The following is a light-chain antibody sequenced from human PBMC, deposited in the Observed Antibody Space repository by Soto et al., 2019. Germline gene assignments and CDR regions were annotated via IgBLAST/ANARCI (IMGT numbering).Light chain of an antibody. V-gene: IGKV1-39*01. CDR3: KQSYSNPRT. J-gene: IGKJ1*01. CDR1: QSISSY. CDR2: AAN. Sequence: DIQMTQSPSSLSASVGDRVTITCRASQSISSYLNWYQHKPGKAPNLLIYAANTLQSGVQSRFSGSGSGTDFTLTIRSLQPEDFATYYCKQSYSNPRTFGQGTKVDI.